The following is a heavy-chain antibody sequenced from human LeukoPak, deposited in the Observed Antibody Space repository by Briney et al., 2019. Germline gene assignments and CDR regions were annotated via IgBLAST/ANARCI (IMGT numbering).Heavy chain of an antibody. CDR3: AIGGGGSRY. CDR1: GYSFTSYW. J-gene: IGHJ4*02. CDR2: IDPSDSYT. Sequence: GESLKISCKGSGYSFTSYWISWVRQMPGKGLEWMGRIDPSDSYTNYSPSFQGHVTISADTSISTAYLPWSSLKASDPAMYYCAIGGGGSRYRGQGTLVTVSS. D-gene: IGHD3-3*01. V-gene: IGHV5-10-1*01.